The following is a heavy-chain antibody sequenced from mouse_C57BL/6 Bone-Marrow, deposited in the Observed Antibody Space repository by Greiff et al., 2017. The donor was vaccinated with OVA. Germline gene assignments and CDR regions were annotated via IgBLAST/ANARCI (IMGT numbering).Heavy chain of an antibody. CDR2: IDPENGDT. V-gene: IGHV14-4*01. D-gene: IGHD1-1*01. Sequence: EVKLMESGAELVRPGASVKLSCTASGFNIKDDYMHWVKQRPEQGLEWIGWIDPENGDTEYASKFQGKATITADTSSNTAYLQLSSLTSEDTAVYYCTTRIDYYGSSPFFDYWGQGTTLTVSS. CDR1: GFNIKDDY. CDR3: TTRIDYYGSSPFFDY. J-gene: IGHJ2*01.